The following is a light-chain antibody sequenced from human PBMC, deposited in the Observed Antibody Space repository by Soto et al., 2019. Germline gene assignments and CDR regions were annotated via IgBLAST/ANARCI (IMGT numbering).Light chain of an antibody. CDR2: KAS. V-gene: IGKV1-5*03. CDR1: QSIRVL. J-gene: IGKJ1*01. CDR3: QHYNSHSPT. Sequence: TQCPSSLSQYIGNEVTFPCRASQSIRVLVAWHQQKSGKAQNLLIYKASRLESGVPSRFCGRGSETEFTLTISRLHCGDSATYYYQHYNSHSPTFGQGTKVEIK.